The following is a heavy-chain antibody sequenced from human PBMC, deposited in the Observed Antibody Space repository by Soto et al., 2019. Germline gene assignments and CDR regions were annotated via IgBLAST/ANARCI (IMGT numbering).Heavy chain of an antibody. CDR3: ARGGPKGGSYRCYYYVMDV. D-gene: IGHD1-26*01. CDR1: GVSFSGYY. Sequence: SDTMSLTCALYGVSFSGYYWSWIRTPQGKGLEWIGEINHSGSTNYNPSLKRRVTISVDTSKNQFSLKLSSVTAADTAVYYCARGGPKGGSYRCYYYVMDVWGQGTTVTGFS. V-gene: IGHV4-34*01. CDR2: INHSGST. J-gene: IGHJ6*02.